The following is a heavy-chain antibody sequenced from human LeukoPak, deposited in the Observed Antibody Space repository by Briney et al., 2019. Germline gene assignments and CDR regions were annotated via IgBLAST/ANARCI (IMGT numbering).Heavy chain of an antibody. CDR2: IYYSGST. J-gene: IGHJ6*02. CDR1: GGSISSSSYY. CDR3: ATLPWSVGYYYYGMDV. D-gene: IGHD2-8*02. Sequence: PSETLSLTCTVSGGSISSSSYYWGWIRQPPGKGLEWIGSIYYSGSTYYNPSLKSRVTISVDTSKNQFSLKLSSVTAADTAVYYCATLPWSVGYYYYGMDVWGQGTTVTVSS. V-gene: IGHV4-39*01.